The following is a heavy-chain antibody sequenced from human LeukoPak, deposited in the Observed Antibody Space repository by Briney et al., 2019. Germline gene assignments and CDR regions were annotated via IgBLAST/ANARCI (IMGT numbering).Heavy chain of an antibody. CDR2: INPNSGGT. CDR3: ARDRIQRGYSGYDLRYYYGMDV. D-gene: IGHD5-12*01. CDR1: GYTFTGYY. J-gene: IGHJ6*02. Sequence: ASVKVSCKASGYTFTGYYMHWVRQAPGQGLEWMGWINPNSGGTNYAQKFQGRVTMTRDTSISTAYMELSRLRSDDTAVYYCARDRIQRGYSGYDLRYYYGMDVWGQGTTVTVSS. V-gene: IGHV1-2*02.